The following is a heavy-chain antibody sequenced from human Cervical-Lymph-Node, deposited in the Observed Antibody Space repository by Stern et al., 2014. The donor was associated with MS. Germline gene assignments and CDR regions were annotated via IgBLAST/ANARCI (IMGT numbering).Heavy chain of an antibody. CDR2: VRKKASGGTP. Sequence: EVQLEESGGGLVQPGRSLRLSCTASGFTFSDYDMNWVRQAPGKGLEWLGFVRKKASGGTPDYAASVNGSFTASRDDDTSIAYLQMNSLKTEGTAVYYCSRGYTRPMDPWGQGTLVTGS. J-gene: IGHJ5*02. CDR3: SRGYTRPMDP. V-gene: IGHV3-49*04. CDR1: GFTFSDYD. D-gene: IGHD3-16*02.